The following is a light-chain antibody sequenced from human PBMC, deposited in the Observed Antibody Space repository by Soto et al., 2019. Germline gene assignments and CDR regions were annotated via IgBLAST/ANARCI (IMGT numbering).Light chain of an antibody. V-gene: IGLV6-57*04. CDR3: QSDDSSTSV. CDR2: EDN. Sequence: NFMLTQPHSVSESPGKTVTLSCTRTSGSIASNYVQWYQQRPGSAPSIVIYEDNQRPSGVPDRFSGSIDSSSNSASLTISGLKTEDEADYYCQSDDSSTSVFGPGPKVTVL. CDR1: SGSIASNY. J-gene: IGLJ1*01.